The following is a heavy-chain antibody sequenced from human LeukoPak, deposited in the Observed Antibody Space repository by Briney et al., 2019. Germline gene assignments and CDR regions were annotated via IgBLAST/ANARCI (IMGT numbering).Heavy chain of an antibody. CDR2: IYYSGST. CDR3: ARERQIQLPAGWVES. D-gene: IGHD5-18*01. Sequence: SETLSLTCTVSGGSISSYYWSWLRQPPGKGLEWIGYIYYSGSTNYNPSLKSRVTISADTSKNQFSLKLRSVTAADTAVYYCARERQIQLPAGWVESWGQGTQVTVSS. CDR1: GGSISSYY. J-gene: IGHJ5*01. V-gene: IGHV4-59*12.